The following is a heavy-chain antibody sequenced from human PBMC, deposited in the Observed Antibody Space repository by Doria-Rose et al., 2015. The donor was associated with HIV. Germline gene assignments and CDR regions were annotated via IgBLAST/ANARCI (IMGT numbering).Heavy chain of an antibody. J-gene: IGHJ3*02. Sequence: VQSGGGVVQPGRSLRLSCAASGFTFSSYAIHWVRQAPGKGLEWVAIISYDGRNKYYEDSVKGRFAISRDNSKNTLYLQMNSLRTEDTAVYFCAREAGGVYSGSFLSAFDIWGQGTRVTVSP. V-gene: IGHV3-30*03. D-gene: IGHD1-26*01. CDR2: ISYDGRNK. CDR3: AREAGGVYSGSFLSAFDI. CDR1: GFTFSSYA.